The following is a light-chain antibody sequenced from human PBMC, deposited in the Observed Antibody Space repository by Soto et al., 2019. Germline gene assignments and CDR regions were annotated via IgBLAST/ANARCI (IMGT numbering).Light chain of an antibody. CDR2: EVN. J-gene: IGLJ1*01. V-gene: IGLV2-8*01. Sequence: QSALTQPPSASGSPGQTVAISCTGTSSDVGGYNYVAWYQHHPGKAPKLMIYEVNKRPSGVPDRFSGSKSGNMASLTVSGLQAEDESDYYCSSYAGSSNVFGTGTKLTVL. CDR3: SSYAGSSNV. CDR1: SSDVGGYNY.